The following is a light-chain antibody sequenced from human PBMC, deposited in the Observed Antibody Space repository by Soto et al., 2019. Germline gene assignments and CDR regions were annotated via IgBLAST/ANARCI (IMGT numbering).Light chain of an antibody. CDR1: QDVSSS. Sequence: DIQMTQSPSSVSASVGDRVTITCRASQDVSSSLAWYRQKPGKAPKLLIYAASSLQTGVPSRFSGSGSGTHFTLTISSLQPEDFATYYCQQANRFPLTFGGGTKVEIK. J-gene: IGKJ4*01. V-gene: IGKV1-12*01. CDR3: QQANRFPLT. CDR2: AAS.